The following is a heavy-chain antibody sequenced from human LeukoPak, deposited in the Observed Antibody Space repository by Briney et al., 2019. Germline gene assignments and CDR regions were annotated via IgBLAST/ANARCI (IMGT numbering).Heavy chain of an antibody. Sequence: GGSLRLSCAASGFTFSSYSMTWVRQAPGKGLEWVSYISSSSSTIYYADSVKGRFTISRDNAKNSLYLQMNSLRAEDTAVYYCARDQTPLYYYYGMDVWGQGTTVTVSS. D-gene: IGHD2-15*01. J-gene: IGHJ6*02. CDR1: GFTFSSYS. V-gene: IGHV3-48*04. CDR2: ISSSSSTI. CDR3: ARDQTPLYYYYGMDV.